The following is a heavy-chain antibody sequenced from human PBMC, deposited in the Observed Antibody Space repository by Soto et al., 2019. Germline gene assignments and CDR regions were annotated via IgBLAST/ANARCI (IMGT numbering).Heavy chain of an antibody. J-gene: IGHJ3*02. V-gene: IGHV3-30-3*01. D-gene: IGHD6-19*01. Sequence: KGLEWVAVISYDGSNKYYADSVKGRFTISRDNSKNTLYLQMNSLRAEDTAVYYCARGGYSTGWDGAFDISAQGPFLTVS. CDR2: ISYDGSNK. CDR3: ARGGYSTGWDGAFDI.